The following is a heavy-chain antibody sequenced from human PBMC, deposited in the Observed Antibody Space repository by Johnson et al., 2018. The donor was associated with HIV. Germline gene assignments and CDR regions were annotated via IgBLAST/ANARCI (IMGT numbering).Heavy chain of an antibody. Sequence: VQLVESGGGLVQPGGSLRLSCAGSGFTVSTFYMTWVRQGPGKGLEWVSVIYSGGSTYYADSVKGRFTISRDNSKNTLYLQMNSLRAEDTAVYYCARETRVWYNWNDGSRAFDIWGQGTMVTVSS. CDR3: ARETRVWYNWNDGSRAFDI. CDR2: IYSGGST. V-gene: IGHV3-66*01. J-gene: IGHJ3*02. CDR1: GFTVSTFY. D-gene: IGHD1-1*01.